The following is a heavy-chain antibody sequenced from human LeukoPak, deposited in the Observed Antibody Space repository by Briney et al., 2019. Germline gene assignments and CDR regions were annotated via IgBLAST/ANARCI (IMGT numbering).Heavy chain of an antibody. Sequence: PSETLSLTCTVSGGSISSYYWSWIRQPPGKGLEWIGYIYYSGSTNYNPSLKSRVTISVDTSKNQFSLKLSSVTAADTAVYYCARGAVMSVLDYWGQGTLVTVSS. CDR2: IYYSGST. D-gene: IGHD2-8*01. CDR3: ARGAVMSVLDY. V-gene: IGHV4-59*01. CDR1: GGSISSYY. J-gene: IGHJ4*02.